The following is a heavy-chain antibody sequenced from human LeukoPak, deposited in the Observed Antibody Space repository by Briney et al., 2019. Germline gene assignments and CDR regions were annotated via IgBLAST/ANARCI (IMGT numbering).Heavy chain of an antibody. CDR3: ARDHQGTYFDFWSGSKANNYYYMDV. CDR2: INHSGST. D-gene: IGHD3-3*01. Sequence: SETLSLTCAVYGGSFSGYYWSWIRQPPGKGLEWIGEINHSGSTNYHPSLKSRVTISVDTSKDQFSLKLSSVTAADTAVYYCARDHQGTYFDFWSGSKANNYYYMDVWGKGTTVTVSS. CDR1: GGSFSGYY. V-gene: IGHV4-34*01. J-gene: IGHJ6*03.